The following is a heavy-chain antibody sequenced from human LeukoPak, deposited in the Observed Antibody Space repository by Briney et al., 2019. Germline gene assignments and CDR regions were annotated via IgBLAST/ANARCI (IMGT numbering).Heavy chain of an antibody. V-gene: IGHV4-59*01. CDR2: IYYSGNT. J-gene: IGHJ3*02. Sequence: SETLSLTCAVYGGSFSGYYWSWIRQPPGKGLEWIGYIYYSGNTNYNPSLKSRVSISVDTSKNQFSLRLTSVTAADTAVYYCARNLWFGESSDAFYIWGQGTMITVSS. CDR3: ARNLWFGESSDAFYI. CDR1: GGSFSGYY. D-gene: IGHD3-10*01.